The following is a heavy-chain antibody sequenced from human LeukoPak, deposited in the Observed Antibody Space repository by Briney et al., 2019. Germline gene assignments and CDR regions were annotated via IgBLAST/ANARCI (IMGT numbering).Heavy chain of an antibody. CDR3: TRQGVLYNWFDP. V-gene: IGHV3-30*03. CDR1: GFTFSSYG. Sequence: GGSLRLSCAASGFTFSSYGMHWVRQAPGKGLEWVAVISYDGSNKYYADSVKGRFTISRDNSKNTLYLQMNSLRAEDTAVYYCTRQGVLYNWFDPWGQGTLVTVSS. J-gene: IGHJ5*02. D-gene: IGHD3-10*01. CDR2: ISYDGSNK.